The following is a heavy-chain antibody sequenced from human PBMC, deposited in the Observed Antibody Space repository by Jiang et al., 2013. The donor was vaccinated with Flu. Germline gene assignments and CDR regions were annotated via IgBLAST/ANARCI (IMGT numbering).Heavy chain of an antibody. CDR2: ISYDGSNK. CDR1: GFTFSSYA. Sequence: VQLVESGGGVVQPGRSLRLSCAASGFTFSSYAMHWVRQAPGKGLEWVAVISYDGSNKYYADSVKGRFTISRDNSKNTLYLQMNSLRAEDTAVYYCARDPHEYYYYGMDVWGQG. J-gene: IGHJ6*02. V-gene: IGHV3-30-3*01. CDR3: ARDPHEYYYYGMDV.